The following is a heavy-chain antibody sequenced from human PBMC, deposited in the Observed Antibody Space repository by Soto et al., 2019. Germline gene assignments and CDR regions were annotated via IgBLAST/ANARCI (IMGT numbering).Heavy chain of an antibody. Sequence: GGSLRLSCVASGFTFIDFPLHWVRRAPGKGLEWVAVISYDGNDESYSYSVKGRFTISRDNSKTTVYLQMNSLRADDMAVYHCARDMRHDYASGRLDYLGQGTLVTVSS. V-gene: IGHV3-30-3*01. CDR3: ARDMRHDYASGRLDY. CDR1: GFTFIDFP. D-gene: IGHD3-10*01. CDR2: ISYDGNDE. J-gene: IGHJ4*02.